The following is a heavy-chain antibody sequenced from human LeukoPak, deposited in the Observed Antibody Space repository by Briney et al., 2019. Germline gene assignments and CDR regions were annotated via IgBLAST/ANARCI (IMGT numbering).Heavy chain of an antibody. CDR3: ARGVAGRWLGLDY. CDR2: INPNSGGT. V-gene: IGHV1-2*02. Sequence: ASVKVSCKASGYTFTGYYMHWVRQAPGQGLEWMGWINPNSGGTNYAQKFQGRVTMTRDTSISTAYMELSRLRSDDTAVYYCARGVAGRWLGLDYWGQGTLVTVSS. D-gene: IGHD6-19*01. CDR1: GYTFTGYY. J-gene: IGHJ4*02.